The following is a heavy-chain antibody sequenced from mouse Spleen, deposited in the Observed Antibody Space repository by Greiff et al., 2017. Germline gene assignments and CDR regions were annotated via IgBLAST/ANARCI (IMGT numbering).Heavy chain of an antibody. CDR3: ARGDTTATY. Sequence: QVQLQQSGAELVRPGTSVKVSCKASGYAFTNYLIEWVKQRPGQGLEWIGVINPGSGGTNYNEKFKGKATLTVDTSSSTAYMELHSLTSEDSAVYFCARGDTTATYWGQGTLVTVSA. V-gene: IGHV1-54*01. CDR1: GYAFTNYL. D-gene: IGHD1-2*01. CDR2: INPGSGGT. J-gene: IGHJ3*01.